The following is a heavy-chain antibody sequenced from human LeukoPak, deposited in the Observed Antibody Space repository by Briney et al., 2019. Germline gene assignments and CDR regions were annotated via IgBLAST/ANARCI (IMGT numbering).Heavy chain of an antibody. V-gene: IGHV1-2*02. CDR2: IKPNSGVT. Sequence: ASVTVSCKPSGYTFATYFMHWVRQAPGQGLEWMGYIKPNSGVTNYAQKFRGRVTMTWDTSISTAYIELSGLTSDDTAIYYCARPTYCGGDCYFNFDYWGQGTLVTVSS. CDR3: ARPTYCGGDCYFNFDY. D-gene: IGHD2-21*02. CDR1: GYTFATYF. J-gene: IGHJ4*02.